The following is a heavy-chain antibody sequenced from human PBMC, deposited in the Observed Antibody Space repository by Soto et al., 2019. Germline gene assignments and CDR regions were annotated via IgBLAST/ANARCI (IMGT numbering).Heavy chain of an antibody. D-gene: IGHD6-13*01. CDR3: AYSSSLLGGFDI. V-gene: IGHV3-30-3*01. CDR1: GFTFSSYA. CDR2: ISYDGSNK. Sequence: QVQLVESGGGVVQPGRSLRLSCAASGFTFSSYAMHWVRQAPGKGLEWVAVISYDGSNKYYADSVKGRFTISRDNSKNTLYLQMNSLRAEDTAVDFCAYSSSLLGGFDIWGQGTMVTVSS. J-gene: IGHJ3*02.